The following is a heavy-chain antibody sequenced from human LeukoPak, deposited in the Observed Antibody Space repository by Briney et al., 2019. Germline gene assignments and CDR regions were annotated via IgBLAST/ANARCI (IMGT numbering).Heavy chain of an antibody. J-gene: IGHJ4*02. CDR1: GFTFSSYE. D-gene: IGHD4-17*01. CDR3: AREGAFGDRDY. Sequence: GGSLRLSCAASGFTFSSYEMNWVRQAPGKGLEWVSYISSSGSSIYYADSVKGRFTISRDNDKNSLYLQMNSLRAEDTAVYYRAREGAFGDRDYWGQGTLVPVSS. V-gene: IGHV3-48*03. CDR2: ISSSGSSI.